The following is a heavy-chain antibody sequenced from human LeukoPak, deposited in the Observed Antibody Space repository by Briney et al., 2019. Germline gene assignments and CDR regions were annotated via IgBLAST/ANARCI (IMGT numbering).Heavy chain of an antibody. CDR2: INSGSSTL. CDR3: ARGANYPDY. Sequence: GGSLRLSCVVSGFTFSSYNMDWVRQTPGKGLEWVSYINSGSSTLYYADSVKGRFTISRDNAKKSLSLQMNSLTADDTAVYFCARGANYPDYWGQGTLVTVSS. D-gene: IGHD3-10*01. CDR1: GFTFSSYN. V-gene: IGHV3-48*01. J-gene: IGHJ4*02.